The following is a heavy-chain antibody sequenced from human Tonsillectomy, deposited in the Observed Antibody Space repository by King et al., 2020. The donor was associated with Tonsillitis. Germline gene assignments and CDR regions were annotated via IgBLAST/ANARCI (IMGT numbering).Heavy chain of an antibody. D-gene: IGHD6-19*01. Sequence: VQLVESGGGVVQPGRSLRLSCAASGFTFSSYGMHWVRQAPGKWLEWLAVIWYEGSNKYFADSVNGRFTSSRANSKNTLYLQINSLRAEDTAVYYCAREGGSSGREFDYWGQGTLVTVSS. CDR2: IWYEGSNK. CDR1: GFTFSSYG. CDR3: AREGGSSGREFDY. V-gene: IGHV3-33*01. J-gene: IGHJ4*02.